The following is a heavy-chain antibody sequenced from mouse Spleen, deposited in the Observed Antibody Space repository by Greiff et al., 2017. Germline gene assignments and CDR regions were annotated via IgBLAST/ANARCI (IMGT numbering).Heavy chain of an antibody. CDR3: ARRYGSSYAYAMDY. Sequence: VQLQQSGAELVRPGTSVKVSCKASGYAFTNYLIEWVKQRPGQGLEWIGVINPGSGGTNYNEKFKGKATLTADKSSSTAYMQLSSLTSDDSAVYFCARRYGSSYAYAMDYWGQGTSVTVSS. CDR2: INPGSGGT. D-gene: IGHD1-1*01. CDR1: GYAFTNYL. J-gene: IGHJ4*01. V-gene: IGHV1-54*01.